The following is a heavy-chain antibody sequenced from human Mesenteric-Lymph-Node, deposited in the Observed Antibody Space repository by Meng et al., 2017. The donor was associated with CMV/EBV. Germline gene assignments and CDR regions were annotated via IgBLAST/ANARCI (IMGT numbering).Heavy chain of an antibody. Sequence: ASVKVSCKTSGYTSTSYDITWVRQATGQGLEWIGWVSPDSGNTVYAHNFQGRVALSRDTSISTAYMELSSLRSEDTAVYYCARGKNWFDPWGQGTLVTVSS. CDR3: ARGKNWFDP. J-gene: IGHJ5*02. V-gene: IGHV1-8*01. CDR1: GYTSTSYD. CDR2: VSPDSGNT.